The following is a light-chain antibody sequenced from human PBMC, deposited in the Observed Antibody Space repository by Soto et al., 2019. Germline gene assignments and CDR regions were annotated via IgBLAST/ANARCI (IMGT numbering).Light chain of an antibody. V-gene: IGLV2-14*01. J-gene: IGLJ2*01. CDR3: SSYTSGSTLVV. CDR2: EVS. CDR1: RSDVGGYNY. Sequence: QSVLTQPASVSGSPGQSITISCTGTRSDVGGYNYVSWYQQHPGKAPKLMIYEVSNRPSEVSNRFSGSKSGNTASLTISGLQAEDEGNYYCSSYTSGSTLVVFGGGTKLTVL.